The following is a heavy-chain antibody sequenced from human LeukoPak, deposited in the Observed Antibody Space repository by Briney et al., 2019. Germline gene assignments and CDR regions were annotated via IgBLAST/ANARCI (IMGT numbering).Heavy chain of an antibody. CDR1: GFTFDDYA. J-gene: IGHJ4*02. CDR3: AKVTYCGGDCYYFDY. V-gene: IGHV3-9*01. CDR2: ISWNSGSI. Sequence: GGSLRLSRAASGFTFDDYAMHWVRQAPGKGLEWVSGISWNSGSIGYADSVKGRFTISRDNAKNSLYLQMNSLRAEDTALYYCAKVTYCGGDCYYFDYWGQGTLVTVSS. D-gene: IGHD2-21*02.